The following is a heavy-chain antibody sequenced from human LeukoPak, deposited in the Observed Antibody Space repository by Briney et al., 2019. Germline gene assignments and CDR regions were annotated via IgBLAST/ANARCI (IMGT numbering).Heavy chain of an antibody. J-gene: IGHJ5*02. CDR2: INPNSGGT. V-gene: IGHV1-2*02. Sequence: ASVKVSCKASGYTFTGYYMHWVRQAPGQGLEWMGWINPNSGGTNYAQKFQGRVTMTRDTSISTAYMELSRLRSDDTAVYYCARVESYGGVFDPWGQGTLVTVSS. D-gene: IGHD3-16*01. CDR3: ARVESYGGVFDP. CDR1: GYTFTGYY.